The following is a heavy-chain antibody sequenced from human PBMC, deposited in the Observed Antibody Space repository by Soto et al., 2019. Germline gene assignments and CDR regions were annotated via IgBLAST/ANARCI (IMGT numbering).Heavy chain of an antibody. Sequence: PGESLKISCKGSGYSFTSYWIGWVRQMPGKGLEWMGIIYPGDSDTRYSPSFQGQVTISADKSISTAYLQWSSLKASDTAMYYCARRLFCSGGSCYRYYFDYWGQGTLVTVSS. CDR1: GYSFTSYW. V-gene: IGHV5-51*01. CDR3: ARRLFCSGGSCYRYYFDY. D-gene: IGHD2-15*01. J-gene: IGHJ4*02. CDR2: IYPGDSDT.